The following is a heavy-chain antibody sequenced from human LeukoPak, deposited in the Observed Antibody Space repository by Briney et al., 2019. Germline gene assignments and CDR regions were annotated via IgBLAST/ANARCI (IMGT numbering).Heavy chain of an antibody. CDR3: ARPWGSSSPNTYYFDY. V-gene: IGHV5-51*01. CDR1: GYSFTSYW. J-gene: IGHJ4*02. D-gene: IGHD6-6*01. Sequence: GESLKISCKGSGYSFTSYWIGWVRQMPGKGLGWMGIIYPGDSDTRYSPSFQGQVTISADKSISTAYLQWSSLKASDTAMYYCARPWGSSSPNTYYFDYWGQGTLVTVSS. CDR2: IYPGDSDT.